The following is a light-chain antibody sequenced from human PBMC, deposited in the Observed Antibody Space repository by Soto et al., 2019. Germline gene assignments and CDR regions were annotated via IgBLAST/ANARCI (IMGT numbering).Light chain of an antibody. Sequence: QSVLTQPPSASGTPGQRVTISCSGSSSNIGSNTVNWYQQLPGTAPKLLIYSNNQRPSVVPDRFSVSKSGTSASLAISGPHSEDEADYYCAAWDDSLNRVVFGGGTKLTVL. J-gene: IGLJ2*01. CDR1: SSNIGSNT. CDR2: SNN. V-gene: IGLV1-44*01. CDR3: AAWDDSLNRVV.